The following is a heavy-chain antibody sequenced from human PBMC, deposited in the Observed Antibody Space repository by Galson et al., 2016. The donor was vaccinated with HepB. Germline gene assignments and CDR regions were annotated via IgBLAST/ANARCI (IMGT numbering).Heavy chain of an antibody. CDR2: IWYDGSNE. J-gene: IGHJ4*02. CDR3: ASLGSLGSFSRGLY. CDR1: GFTFSSYG. V-gene: IGHV3-33*01. D-gene: IGHD3-10*01. Sequence: SLRLSCAASGFTFSSYGMHWVRQAPGKGLEWVAVIWYDGSNEYYADSVKGRFTISRDNSKNTLYLQMNCLRAEDTAVYYCASLGSLGSFSRGLYWGQGTLVTVSS.